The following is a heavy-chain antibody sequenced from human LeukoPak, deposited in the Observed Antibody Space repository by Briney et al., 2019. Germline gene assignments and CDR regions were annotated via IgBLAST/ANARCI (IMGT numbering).Heavy chain of an antibody. CDR2: INPSGGST. V-gene: IGHV1-46*01. Sequence: GASVKVSCKASGYTFTSYYMHWVRQAPGQGLEWMGIINPSGGSTSYAQKFQGRVTMTRDTSTSTAYMELRSLRSDDTAVYYCARGNSMVRGVTVEYMDVWGKGTTVTISS. J-gene: IGHJ6*03. D-gene: IGHD3-10*01. CDR3: ARGNSMVRGVTVEYMDV. CDR1: GYTFTSYY.